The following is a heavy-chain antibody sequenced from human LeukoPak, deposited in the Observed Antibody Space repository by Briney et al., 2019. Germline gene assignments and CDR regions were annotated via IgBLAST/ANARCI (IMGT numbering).Heavy chain of an antibody. CDR1: GFTFSSYA. V-gene: IGHV3-23*01. CDR3: AKDLRAHDYGDYANFDY. J-gene: IGHJ4*02. Sequence: PGGSLRLSCAASGFTFSSYAMSWVRQAPGKGLEWVSAISGSGGSTYYADSVKGRFTISRDNSKNTLYLQMNSLRAEDTAVYYCAKDLRAHDYGDYANFDYWGQGTLVTVSS. D-gene: IGHD4-17*01. CDR2: ISGSGGST.